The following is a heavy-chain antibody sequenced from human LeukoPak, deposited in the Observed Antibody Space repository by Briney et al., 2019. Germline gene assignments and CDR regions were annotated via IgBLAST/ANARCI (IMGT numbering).Heavy chain of an antibody. CDR3: ARDYSSSSIPYYYYYYGMDV. CDR1: GFTFSSYA. CDR2: ISYDGSNK. V-gene: IGHV3-30-3*01. J-gene: IGHJ6*02. Sequence: GGSLRLSCAASGFTFSSYAMHWVRQAPGKGLEWVAVISYDGSNKYYADSVKGRFTISRDNPKNTRYLQMNSLRAEDTAVYYCARDYSSSSIPYYYYYYGMDVWGQGTTVTVSS. D-gene: IGHD6-6*01.